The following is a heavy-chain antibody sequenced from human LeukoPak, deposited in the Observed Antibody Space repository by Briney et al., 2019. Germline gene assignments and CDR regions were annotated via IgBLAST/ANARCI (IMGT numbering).Heavy chain of an antibody. Sequence: AGGSLRLSCAASGFPFSSCAMSWVRQAPGKGLEWVSAISGSGYGTYYADSVKGRFTISRDNSKNTLFLQMNSLRAEDTAVYYCAKDRIAAAGVYYFDYWGQGTLVTVSS. CDR3: AKDRIAAAGVYYFDY. J-gene: IGHJ4*02. D-gene: IGHD6-13*01. V-gene: IGHV3-23*01. CDR2: ISGSGYGT. CDR1: GFPFSSCA.